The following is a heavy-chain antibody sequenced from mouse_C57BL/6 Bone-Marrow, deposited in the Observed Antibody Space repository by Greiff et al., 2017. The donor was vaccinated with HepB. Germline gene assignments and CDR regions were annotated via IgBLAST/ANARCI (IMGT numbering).Heavy chain of an antibody. J-gene: IGHJ1*03. CDR2: IDPSDSYT. Sequence: VQLQQPGAELVMPGASVKLSCKASGYTFTSYWMHWVKQRPGQGLEWIGEIDPSDSYTNYNQKFKGKSTLTVDKSSSTAYMQLSSLTSEDSAVYYCARFYGSSGWYFDVWGTGTTVTVSS. D-gene: IGHD1-1*01. CDR3: ARFYGSSGWYFDV. CDR1: GYTFTSYW. V-gene: IGHV1-69*01.